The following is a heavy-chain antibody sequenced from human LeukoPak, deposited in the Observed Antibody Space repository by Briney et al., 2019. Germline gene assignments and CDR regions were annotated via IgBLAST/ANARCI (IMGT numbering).Heavy chain of an antibody. Sequence: GGSLRLSCAASGFTFSSYSMNWVRQAPGKGLEWVSYISSSSSTIYYADSVKGRFTISRENAKSSLYLEMSSLRAGDTAVYYCARAPISVRGSGEGFFDYWGQGTQVAVSS. CDR3: ARAPISVRGSGEGFFDY. V-gene: IGHV3-48*01. CDR2: ISSSSSTI. CDR1: GFTFSSYS. J-gene: IGHJ4*02. D-gene: IGHD3-10*02.